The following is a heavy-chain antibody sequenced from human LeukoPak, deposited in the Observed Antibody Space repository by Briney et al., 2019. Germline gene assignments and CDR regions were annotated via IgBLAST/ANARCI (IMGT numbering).Heavy chain of an antibody. CDR1: GFTFSSYA. CDR3: AKDREGTIADYFDY. J-gene: IGHJ4*02. Sequence: GGSLRLSCAASGFTFSSYAMSWVRQAPGKGLEWVLGISGSGGVTYYADSVKGRFTISRDNSKNTLYLQMDSLRAEDTAVYYCAKDREGTIADYFDYWGQGTLVTVSS. D-gene: IGHD1-7*01. V-gene: IGHV3-23*01. CDR2: ISGSGGVT.